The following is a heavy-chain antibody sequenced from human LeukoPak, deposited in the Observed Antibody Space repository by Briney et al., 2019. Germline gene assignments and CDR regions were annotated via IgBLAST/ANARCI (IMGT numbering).Heavy chain of an antibody. J-gene: IGHJ4*02. V-gene: IGHV3-74*01. CDR1: GFTFSSYW. CDR3: ARDPVVPAAIGDY. Sequence: GGSLRLSCAASGFTFSSYWMHWVRHAPGKGLVWVSRINSDGSSTSYADSVKGRFTISRDNAKNTLYLQMNSLRAEDTAVYSCARDPVVPAAIGDYWGQGTLVTVSS. D-gene: IGHD2-2*02. CDR2: INSDGSST.